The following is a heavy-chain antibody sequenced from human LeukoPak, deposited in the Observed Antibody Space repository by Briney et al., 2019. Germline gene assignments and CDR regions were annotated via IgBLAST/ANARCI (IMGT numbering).Heavy chain of an antibody. J-gene: IGHJ4*02. V-gene: IGHV3-7*03. Sequence: GGSLRLSCAASGFTFSGYWMSWVRQAPGKGLEWVANIKQDGSEKYYVDSVKGRFTISRDNAKNSLYLQMNSLRAEDTAVYYCAKGQASVTYKYFFDYWGQGTLVTVSS. CDR3: AKGQASVTYKYFFDY. CDR2: IKQDGSEK. CDR1: GFTFSGYW. D-gene: IGHD4-17*01.